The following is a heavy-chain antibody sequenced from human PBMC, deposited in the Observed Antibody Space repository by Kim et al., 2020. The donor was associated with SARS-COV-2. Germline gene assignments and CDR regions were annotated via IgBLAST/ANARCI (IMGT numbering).Heavy chain of an antibody. D-gene: IGHD5-12*01. CDR3: AKDISGSRYGGYTYYYYGMDV. CDR2: ISWNSGSI. J-gene: IGHJ6*02. Sequence: GGSLRLSCAASGFTFDDYAMHWVRQAPGKGLEWVSGISWNSGSIGYADSVKGRFTISRDNAKNSLYLQMNSLRAEDTALYYCAKDISGSRYGGYTYYYYGMDVWGQGTTVTVSS. V-gene: IGHV3-9*01. CDR1: GFTFDDYA.